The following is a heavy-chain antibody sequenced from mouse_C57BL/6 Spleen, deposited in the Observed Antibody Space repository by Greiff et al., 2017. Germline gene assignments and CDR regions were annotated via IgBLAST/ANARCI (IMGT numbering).Heavy chain of an antibody. V-gene: IGHV1-9*01. CDR2: ILPGSGST. J-gene: IGHJ4*01. Sequence: QVQLQQSGAELMKPGASVTLSCKATGYTFTGYWIEWVKQRPGHGLEWIGEILPGSGSTNSNEKFKGKATFTADTSSNTAYMQLSSLTTEDSAIYYCARSGRDYWGQGTSVTVSS. CDR1: GYTFTGYW. CDR3: ARSGRDY. D-gene: IGHD1-1*01.